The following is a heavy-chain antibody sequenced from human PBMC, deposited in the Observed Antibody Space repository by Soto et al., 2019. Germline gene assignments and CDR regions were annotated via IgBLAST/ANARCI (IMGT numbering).Heavy chain of an antibody. J-gene: IGHJ4*02. CDR2: ISYGGDNK. CDR3: AKARHSTSWYGVEADF. V-gene: IGHV3-30*09. CDR1: GFIFSDYA. Sequence: GGSLRLSCAASGFIFSDYAMHWVRQAPGKGLEWVAVISYGGDNKYYADSVRGRFAISRDNLKNTLYLQMNSLNPEDTAVYHCAKARHSTSWYGVEADFWGQGTLVTVSS. D-gene: IGHD6-13*01.